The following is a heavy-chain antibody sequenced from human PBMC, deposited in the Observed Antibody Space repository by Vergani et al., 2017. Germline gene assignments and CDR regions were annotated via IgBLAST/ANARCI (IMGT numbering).Heavy chain of an antibody. CDR1: GYTFTSYY. CDR3: ASVAVAGITGRAFDY. J-gene: IGHJ4*02. D-gene: IGHD6-19*01. V-gene: IGHV1-46*01. CDR2: INPSGGST. Sequence: QVQLVQSGAEVKKPGASVKVSCKASGYTFTSYYMHWVRQAPGQGLEWMGIINPSGGSTSYAQKFQGRVTMTRDTSTSTVYMELSSLRSEDTAVYYCASVAVAGITGRAFDYWGQGTLVTVSS.